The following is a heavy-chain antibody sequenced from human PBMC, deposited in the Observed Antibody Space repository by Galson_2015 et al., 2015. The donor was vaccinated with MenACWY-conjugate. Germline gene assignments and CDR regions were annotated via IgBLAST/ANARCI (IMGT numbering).Heavy chain of an antibody. CDR3: AREPPPVSRALDS. CDR2: INSDGIST. J-gene: IGHJ4*02. Sequence: SLRLSCAASGFTFSSYWMHWVRQAPGKGLVWVSRINSDGISTSYADSVKGRFTISRDNAKNTLYLQMNSLRAEDTAVYYCAREPPPVSRALDSWGQGTLVTVSS. D-gene: IGHD1-14*01. V-gene: IGHV3-74*01. CDR1: GFTFSSYW.